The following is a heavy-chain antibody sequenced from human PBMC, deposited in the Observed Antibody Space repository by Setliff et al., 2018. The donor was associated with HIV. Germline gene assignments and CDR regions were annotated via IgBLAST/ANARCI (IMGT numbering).Heavy chain of an antibody. D-gene: IGHD2-21*01. CDR2: TSSSSSFI. V-gene: IGHV3-21*01. CDR3: ARDIGDVPERTVFDV. Sequence: PGGSLRLSCAASGFTSGFTFTNYWMSWVRQAPGKGLEWVSSTSSSSSFIHYADSVKGRFTISRDNAKNSLYLQMNSLRAEDTAVYFCARDIGDVPERTVFDVWGQGEMVTVSS. CDR1: GFTSGFTFTNYW. J-gene: IGHJ3*01.